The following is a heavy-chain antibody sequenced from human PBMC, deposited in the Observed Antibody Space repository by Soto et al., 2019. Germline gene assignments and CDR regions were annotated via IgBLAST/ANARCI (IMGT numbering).Heavy chain of an antibody. J-gene: IGHJ3*02. CDR2: ISSSSSYI. CDR1: GFAFSSYG. CDR3: ARETPAYYYDSSGYYGDAFDI. Sequence: PGGSLRLSCAASGFAFSSYGMNWVRQAPGKGLEWVSSISSSSSYIYYADSVKGRFTISRDNAKNSLYLQMNSLRAEDTAVYYCARETPAYYYDSSGYYGDAFDIWGQGTMVTVSS. D-gene: IGHD3-22*01. V-gene: IGHV3-21*01.